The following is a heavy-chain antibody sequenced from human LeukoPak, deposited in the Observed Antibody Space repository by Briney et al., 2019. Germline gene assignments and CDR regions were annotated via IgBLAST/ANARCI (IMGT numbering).Heavy chain of an antibody. V-gene: IGHV3-66*01. CDR3: ARMIGTMITPYYFDY. CDR2: IYSGGST. D-gene: IGHD3-22*01. CDR1: GFTFRLYA. J-gene: IGHJ4*02. Sequence: GGSLRLSCAASGFTFRLYAMSWVRQAPGKGLEWVSVIYSGGSTYYADSVKGRFTISRDNSKNTLYLQMNSLRAEDTAVYYCARMIGTMITPYYFDYWGQGTLVTVSS.